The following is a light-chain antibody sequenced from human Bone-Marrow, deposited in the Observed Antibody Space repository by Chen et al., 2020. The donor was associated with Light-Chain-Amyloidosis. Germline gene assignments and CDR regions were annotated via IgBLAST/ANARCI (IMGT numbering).Light chain of an antibody. CDR2: GNS. V-gene: IGLV1-40*01. CDR3: QSYDSPHVV. CDR1: SSNIGAGYD. J-gene: IGLJ2*01. Sequence: QSVLTQPPSVSGAPGQRVTISCTGSSSNIGAGYDVHWYQQLPGTAPKLLIYGNSNRPSGVPERFTGSKSGTSASLAITGLQAEDEADYYCQSYDSPHVVFGGGTKLTVL.